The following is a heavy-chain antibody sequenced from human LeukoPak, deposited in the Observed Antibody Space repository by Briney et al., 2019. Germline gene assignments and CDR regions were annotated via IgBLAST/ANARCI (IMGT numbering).Heavy chain of an antibody. V-gene: IGHV4-59*01. CDR3: ARDKGRRGFLTSYYGMDV. CDR2: IYYSGST. Sequence: PSETLSLTCTVSGGSMSGYYWSWIRQTPGKGLEWIGYIYYSGSTNYNPSLKSRVTISVDTSKNQFSLKLSSVTAADTAVYYCARDKGRRGFLTSYYGMDVWGQGTTVTVSS. D-gene: IGHD5-12*01. J-gene: IGHJ6*02. CDR1: GGSMSGYY.